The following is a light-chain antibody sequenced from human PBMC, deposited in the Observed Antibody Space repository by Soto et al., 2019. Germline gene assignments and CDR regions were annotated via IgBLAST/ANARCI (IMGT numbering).Light chain of an antibody. CDR2: DVS. CDR1: RSDVGGYNY. Sequence: QSALTQPASVSGSPGQSITISCSGTRSDVGGYNYVSWYQQHPGKAPKLMIYDVSHRPSGVSNRFSGSKSGNTASLTISGLQAEDEADYYCSSYADSGTLGVFGGGTKLTVL. CDR3: SSYADSGTLGV. V-gene: IGLV2-14*03. J-gene: IGLJ3*02.